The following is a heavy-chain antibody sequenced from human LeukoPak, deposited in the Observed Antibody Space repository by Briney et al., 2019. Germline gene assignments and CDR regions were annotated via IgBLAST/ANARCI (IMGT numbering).Heavy chain of an antibody. CDR2: IYYRGNT. V-gene: IGHV4-38-2*01. CDR3: AKSFNWNTEYYFDY. D-gene: IGHD1-1*01. J-gene: IGHJ4*02. CDR1: DYSVGSAYY. Sequence: SETLSLTCAVSDYSVGSAYYWGWIRRPPGKGLEWIGNIYYRGNTYYNPSLKGRVTISIDTSNNQFFLKLTSVTAADTAVYYCAKSFNWNTEYYFDYWGQGTLVTVSS.